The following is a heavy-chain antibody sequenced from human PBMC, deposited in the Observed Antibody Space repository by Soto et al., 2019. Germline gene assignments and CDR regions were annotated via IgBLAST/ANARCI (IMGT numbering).Heavy chain of an antibody. CDR1: GGSISSYY. D-gene: IGHD6-13*01. CDR2: IYYSGST. Sequence: PSETLSLTCTVSGGSISSYYWSWIRQPPGKGLEWIGYIYYSGSTNYNPSLKSRVTISVDTSENQFSLKLSSVTAADTAVYYCARERRIAAATASVFDYWGQGTLVTVSS. J-gene: IGHJ4*02. V-gene: IGHV4-59*01. CDR3: ARERRIAAATASVFDY.